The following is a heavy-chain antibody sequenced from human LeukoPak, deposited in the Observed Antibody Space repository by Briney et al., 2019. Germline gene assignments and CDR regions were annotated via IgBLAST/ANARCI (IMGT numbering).Heavy chain of an antibody. V-gene: IGHV3-49*04. Sequence: PGGSLRLSCRTWGFTLDDYAMKWVRQAAGKGGEGVGLNRSKAYGATTEYAASVTGIFSISRDYSKSLVYLQMNSLTTEDTAVYYCIRGTAYYFDFWGQGTLVTVSS. D-gene: IGHD5-18*01. J-gene: IGHJ4*02. CDR2: NRSKAYGATT. CDR3: IRGTAYYFDF. CDR1: GFTLDDYA.